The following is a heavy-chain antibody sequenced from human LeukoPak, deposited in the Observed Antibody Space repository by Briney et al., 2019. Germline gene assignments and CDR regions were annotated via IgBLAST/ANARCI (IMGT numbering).Heavy chain of an antibody. CDR2: ISYDGSNK. CDR1: GFTFSSYA. Sequence: GGSLRLSCAASGFTFSSYAMHWVRQAPGKGLEWVAVISYDGSNKYYADSVKGRFTISRDNSKNTLYLQMNSLRAEDTAVYYCAKDCGNDSDYWGQGTLVTVSS. V-gene: IGHV3-30-3*01. CDR3: AKDCGNDSDY. D-gene: IGHD4-23*01. J-gene: IGHJ4*02.